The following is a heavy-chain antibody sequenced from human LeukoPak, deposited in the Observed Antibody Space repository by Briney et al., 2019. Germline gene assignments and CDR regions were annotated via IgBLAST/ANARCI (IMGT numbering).Heavy chain of an antibody. CDR3: ARGTAGGNPSFDAFDI. CDR2: IYYSGSS. CDR1: GASISSINYY. V-gene: IGHV4-39*01. D-gene: IGHD4-23*01. J-gene: IGHJ3*02. Sequence: SETLSLTCSVSGASISSINYYWGWIRQPRGKGLEWIGSIYYSGSSYHNPSLKSRVTMSVDTPKNQFSLNVSSVTAADTAVYYRARGTAGGNPSFDAFDIWGQGTMVTVSS.